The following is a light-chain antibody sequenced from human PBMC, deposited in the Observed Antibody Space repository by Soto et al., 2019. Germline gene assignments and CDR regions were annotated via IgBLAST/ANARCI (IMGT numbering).Light chain of an antibody. Sequence: EMVLTQSPGTLSLSPGERATLSCRASQTVISNYLAWYQQKPGQAPRLLIYGASTRATGIPDRFSGSGSGTDFTLIISRLEPEDFAGYYCQQYGSSSWTFGPGTKVDSK. CDR2: GAS. CDR1: QTVISNY. J-gene: IGKJ1*01. V-gene: IGKV3-20*01. CDR3: QQYGSSSWT.